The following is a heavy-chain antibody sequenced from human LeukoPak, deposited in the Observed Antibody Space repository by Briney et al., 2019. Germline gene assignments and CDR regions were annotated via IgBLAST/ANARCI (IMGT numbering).Heavy chain of an antibody. J-gene: IGHJ4*02. CDR3: ARGSSTSLDY. Sequence: SETLSLXCAVYGGSFSGYYWSWIRQPPGKGLEWIGEINHSGSTNYNPSLKSRVTISVDTSKNQFSLKLSSVTAADTAVYYCARGSSTSLDYWGQGTLVTVSS. CDR2: INHSGST. CDR1: GGSFSGYY. V-gene: IGHV4-34*01. D-gene: IGHD2-2*01.